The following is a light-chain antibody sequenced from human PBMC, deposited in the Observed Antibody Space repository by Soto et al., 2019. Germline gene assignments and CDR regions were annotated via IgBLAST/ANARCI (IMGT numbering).Light chain of an antibody. CDR3: HQHGGSPET. Sequence: VMTQSPATLSVSPGERAALSCRASQSVSTNLAWYQQKPGQPPRLLIYFASTRATAVPARFTAGGSGTEFILTISELEPEDSGIYHCHQHGGSPETFGQGTKVDIK. J-gene: IGKJ1*01. CDR1: QSVSTN. CDR2: FAS. V-gene: IGKV3-15*01.